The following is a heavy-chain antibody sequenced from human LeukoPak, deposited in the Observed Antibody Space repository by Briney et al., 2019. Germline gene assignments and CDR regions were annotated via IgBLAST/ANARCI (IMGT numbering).Heavy chain of an antibody. CDR3: AKDLSYYGSGSLFDY. CDR2: IRYDGSNK. Sequence: GGSLRLSCAASGFTFSSYGMHWVRQAPGKGLEWVAFIRYDGSNKYYADSVKGRFTISRDNSKNTLYPQMNSLGAEDTAVYYCAKDLSYYGSGSLFDYWGQGTLVTVSS. CDR1: GFTFSSYG. V-gene: IGHV3-30*02. J-gene: IGHJ4*02. D-gene: IGHD3-10*01.